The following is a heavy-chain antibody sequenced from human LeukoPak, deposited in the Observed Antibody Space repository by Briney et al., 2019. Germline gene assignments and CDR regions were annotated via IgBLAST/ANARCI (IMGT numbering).Heavy chain of an antibody. CDR1: GFTSSTYW. CDR3: ARDLRTPSDTNIAIDY. V-gene: IGHV3-74*01. D-gene: IGHD4-23*01. Sequence: GGSLRLSCAASGFTSSTYWMHWVRQAPGKGVVWVSRINSDGSRTIYEDSVKGRFTISTDNAKNTLYPQMNSLRGEDTAVYYCARDLRTPSDTNIAIDYWGQGALVTVSS. J-gene: IGHJ4*02. CDR2: INSDGSRT.